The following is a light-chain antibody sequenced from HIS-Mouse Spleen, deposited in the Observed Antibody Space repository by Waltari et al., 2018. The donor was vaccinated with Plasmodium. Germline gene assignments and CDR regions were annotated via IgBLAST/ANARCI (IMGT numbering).Light chain of an antibody. J-gene: IGLJ3*02. CDR2: EDR. V-gene: IGLV3-10*01. CDR1: ALPKKY. Sequence: SYELTQPPSVSVSPGQTARITCSGDALPKKYAYWYQQKSGQAPVLVIYEDRKRPSGIPEGCSGSRSGTRATWTISGAQVEDEADYYCYSTDSSGNHRVFGGGTKLTVL. CDR3: YSTDSSGNHRV.